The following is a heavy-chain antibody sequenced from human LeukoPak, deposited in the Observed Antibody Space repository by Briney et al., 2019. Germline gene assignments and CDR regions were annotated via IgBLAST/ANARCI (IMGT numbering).Heavy chain of an antibody. J-gene: IGHJ5*02. Sequence: AETLTLTCTASGCTISSYYWHWIRQPAGKGLEWIGRIYTSGSTNYNPSPKSRVTMFADTSKNQFSLKLSSVTAADTAVYDCARAYYDCGGGYYTWFDPWGQGTLVTVSS. D-gene: IGHD3-3*01. CDR3: ARAYYDCGGGYYTWFDP. CDR1: GCTISSYY. CDR2: IYTSGST. V-gene: IGHV4-4*07.